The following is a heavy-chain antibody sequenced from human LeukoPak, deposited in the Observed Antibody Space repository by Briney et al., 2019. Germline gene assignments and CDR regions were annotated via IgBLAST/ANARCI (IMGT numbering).Heavy chain of an antibody. J-gene: IGHJ4*02. Sequence: GGSLRLSCAASGFTFSNYAMHWVRQAPGKGLEWVAVISYDGSNKYYADSVKGRFTISRDNSKNTLYLQMNSLRAEDTAVYYCARARRDKYYFDYWGQGTLVTVSS. V-gene: IGHV3-30-3*01. CDR2: ISYDGSNK. CDR1: GFTFSNYA. CDR3: ARARRDKYYFDY. D-gene: IGHD2-21*01.